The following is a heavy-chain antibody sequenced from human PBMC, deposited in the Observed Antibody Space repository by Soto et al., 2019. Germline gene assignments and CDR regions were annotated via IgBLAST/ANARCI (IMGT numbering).Heavy chain of an antibody. CDR1: GYSFTTNG. D-gene: IGHD2-15*01. J-gene: IGHJ4*02. CDR3: ARGYCSGGICPIDY. CDR2: INPNNGNT. V-gene: IGHV1-18*01. Sequence: ASVKVSCKASGYSFTTNGLSWVRQAPGQGLEWMGWINPNNGNTVYAQKFQGRGTMTIDTSTSTAYMELGSLRSDDTAIYYCARGYCSGGICPIDYWGQGTPVTVSS.